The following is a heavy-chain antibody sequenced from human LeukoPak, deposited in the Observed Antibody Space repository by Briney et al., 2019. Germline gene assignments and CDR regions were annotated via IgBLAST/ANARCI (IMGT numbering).Heavy chain of an antibody. CDR2: INHSGST. CDR1: GGSFSGYY. V-gene: IGHV4-34*01. Sequence: SETLSLTCAVYGGSFSGYYWSWIRQPPGKGLEWIGEINHSGSTNYNPSLKSRVTISVDTSKNQFSLKLSSVTAADTAVYYCARHGGGYSYGVYSMDVRGQGTTVTVSS. J-gene: IGHJ6*02. D-gene: IGHD5-18*01. CDR3: ARHGGGYSYGVYSMDV.